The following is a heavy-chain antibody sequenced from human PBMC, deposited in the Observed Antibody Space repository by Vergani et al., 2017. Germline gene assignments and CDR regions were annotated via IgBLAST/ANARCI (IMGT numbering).Heavy chain of an antibody. CDR3: ARYRIAVAGTGYYYGMDV. CDR2: IYPGHSDT. Sequence: EVQLVQSGAEVKKPGESLKISCKGSGYSFTSYWIGWVRQMPGKGLEWMGIIYPGHSDTRYSPSFQGQVTISADKSISTAYLQWSSLKASDTAMYYCARYRIAVAGTGYYYGMDVWGQGTTVTVSS. V-gene: IGHV5-51*01. CDR1: GYSFTSYW. D-gene: IGHD6-19*01. J-gene: IGHJ6*02.